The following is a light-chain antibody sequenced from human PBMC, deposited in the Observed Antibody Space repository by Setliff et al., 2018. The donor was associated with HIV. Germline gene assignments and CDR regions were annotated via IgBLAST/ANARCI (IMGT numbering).Light chain of an antibody. V-gene: IGLV2-14*03. CDR1: SSDVGSRYNY. CDR2: DVT. Sequence: QSVLTQPASVSGSPGQSITISCTGTSSDVGSRYNYVSWYRQHPGKAPKLIIFDVTYRPSGVSDRFSGSKSGNTASLTISGLQAEDEVDYYCCSYLSTNNDVFGSGTKVTVL. CDR3: CSYLSTNNDV. J-gene: IGLJ1*01.